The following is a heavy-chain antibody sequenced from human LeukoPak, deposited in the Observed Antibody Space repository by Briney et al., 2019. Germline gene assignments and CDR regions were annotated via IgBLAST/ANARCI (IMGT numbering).Heavy chain of an antibody. CDR1: GGSISSYY. D-gene: IGHD3-22*01. CDR3: ASITYYYDSSGYSNDAFDI. Sequence: SETLSLTCTVSGGSISSYYWSWIRQPPGKGLEWIGRIYTSGSNNYNPSLKSRVTMSVDTSKNQFSLKLSSVTAADTAVYYCASITYYYDSSGYSNDAFDIWGEGKMVTVSS. V-gene: IGHV4-4*07. J-gene: IGHJ3*02. CDR2: IYTSGSN.